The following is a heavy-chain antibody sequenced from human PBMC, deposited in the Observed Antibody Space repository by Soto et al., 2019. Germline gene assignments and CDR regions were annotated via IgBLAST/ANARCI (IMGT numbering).Heavy chain of an antibody. D-gene: IGHD2-2*01. J-gene: IGHJ5*02. V-gene: IGHV4-34*01. CDR1: GGPFSDYF. CDR2: INHRGST. CDR3: ARPGGTWYQPYNWFDP. Sequence: SETLSLTCAVYGGPFSDYFWSWIRQPPGKGLEWIGEINHRGSTNYNPSLKSRVTISVDTSKNQFSLKLSSVTAADTAVYYCARPGGTWYQPYNWFDPWGQGTLVTVYS.